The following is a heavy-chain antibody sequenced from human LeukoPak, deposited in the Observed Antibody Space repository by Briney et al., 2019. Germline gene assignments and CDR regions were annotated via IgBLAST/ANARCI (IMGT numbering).Heavy chain of an antibody. D-gene: IGHD3-22*01. V-gene: IGHV3-74*01. CDR3: ARAPSEIGGYYPEYFRH. J-gene: IGHJ1*01. CDR1: GFTFSSYW. CDR2: IKSDGST. Sequence: SGGSLRLSCAASGFTFSSYWMHWVRQAPGKGLVWVSRIKSDGSTRCADSVKGRFTVSRDNAKNTVSLQMNSLRAEDTGVYYCARAPSEIGGYYPEYFRHWGQGTLVIVSS.